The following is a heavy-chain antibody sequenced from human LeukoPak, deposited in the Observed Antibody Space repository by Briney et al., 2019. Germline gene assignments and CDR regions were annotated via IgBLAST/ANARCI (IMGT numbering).Heavy chain of an antibody. Sequence: PGGSLRVSCAASGFTFGRYWMSWVRQAPRKGLEWVANIKQDGSETYYVDSVKGRFTISRDNAKNSLFLQMNSLRAEDTAVYYCARDKGDYDRSGSLFVFGGQGTLVTVSS. CDR3: ARDKGDYDRSGSLFVF. V-gene: IGHV3-7*03. CDR1: GFTFGRYW. D-gene: IGHD3-22*01. J-gene: IGHJ4*02. CDR2: IKQDGSET.